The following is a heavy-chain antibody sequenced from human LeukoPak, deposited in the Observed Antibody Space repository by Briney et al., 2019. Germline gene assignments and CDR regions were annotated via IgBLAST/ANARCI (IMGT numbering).Heavy chain of an antibody. V-gene: IGHV5-51*01. J-gene: IGHJ4*02. D-gene: IGHD3-10*01. Sequence: GESLKISCKGSGYSFTSYWIGWVRQMPGKGLEWMGIIYPGDSDTRYSPSFQGQVTISAEKPISTAYLQWSSLKAADTAMYYCARHWPGVRGEFDYWGQGTLVTVSS. CDR1: GYSFTSYW. CDR3: ARHWPGVRGEFDY. CDR2: IYPGDSDT.